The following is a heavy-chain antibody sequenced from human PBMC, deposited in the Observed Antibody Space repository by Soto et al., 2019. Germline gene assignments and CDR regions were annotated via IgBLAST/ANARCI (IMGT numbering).Heavy chain of an antibody. V-gene: IGHV1-18*01. J-gene: IGHJ5*02. D-gene: IGHD2-2*01. Sequence: QVQLVQSGAEVKKPGASVKVSCKASGYTFTSYGISWVRQAPGQGLEWMGWISAYNGNTNFAQKLQGRVTMTTDTSTSTAYMELRSLRSDDTAVYYCARDGGYCISTSCRRRWFDPWGQGTLVTVSS. CDR2: ISAYNGNT. CDR1: GYTFTSYG. CDR3: ARDGGYCISTSCRRRWFDP.